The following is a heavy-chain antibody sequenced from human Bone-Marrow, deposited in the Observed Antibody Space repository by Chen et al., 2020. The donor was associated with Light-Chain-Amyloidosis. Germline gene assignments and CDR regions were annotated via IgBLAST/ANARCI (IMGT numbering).Heavy chain of an antibody. CDR2: ISGDGRTT. V-gene: IGHV3-43*02. J-gene: IGHJ5*02. Sequence: EVQLVESGGGMIQPGGSLRVSCEASGFKFDDYAMHCVRQASGRGLEWVSLISGDGRTTHYADSVKGRFTISRDNSKRFLYLEMNSLRNEDTAIYYCTKDRNNDFWSGTSNWFDPWGQGTPVTVST. D-gene: IGHD3-3*01. CDR1: GFKFDDYA. CDR3: TKDRNNDFWSGTSNWFDP.